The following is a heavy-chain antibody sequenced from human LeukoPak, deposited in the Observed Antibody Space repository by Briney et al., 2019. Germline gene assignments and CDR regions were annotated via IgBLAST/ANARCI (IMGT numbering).Heavy chain of an antibody. Sequence: GGSLRLSCAASGFTFGSYAMSWVRQAPGKGLEWVSAITGSGGSTYYADSVRGRFTISRDDSKNTLYLQMNSLRAEDTAVYYCAKDRWRRSSGGFDYWGQGTLVTVSS. J-gene: IGHJ4*02. CDR2: ITGSGGST. CDR3: AKDRWRRSSGGFDY. V-gene: IGHV3-23*01. D-gene: IGHD6-6*01. CDR1: GFTFGSYA.